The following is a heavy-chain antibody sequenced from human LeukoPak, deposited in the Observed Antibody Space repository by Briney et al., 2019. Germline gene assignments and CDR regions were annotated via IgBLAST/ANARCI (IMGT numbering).Heavy chain of an antibody. CDR3: ARDKARTFDP. Sequence: SETLSLTCTVSGGSISSYYWSWIRQPPGKGLEWIGYIYYSGSTNYNPSLKGRVTISVDTSKNQFSLKLSSVTAEDTAVYYCARDKARTFDPWGQGTLVTVSS. J-gene: IGHJ5*02. CDR2: IYYSGST. V-gene: IGHV4-59*01. D-gene: IGHD2-2*01. CDR1: GGSISSYY.